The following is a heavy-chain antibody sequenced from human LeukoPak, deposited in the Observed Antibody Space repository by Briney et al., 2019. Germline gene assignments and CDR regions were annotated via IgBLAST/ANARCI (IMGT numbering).Heavy chain of an antibody. V-gene: IGHV1-18*01. CDR2: ISAYNGNT. Sequence: ASVKVSCKASGGTFSSYAISWVRQAPGQGLEWMGWISAYNGNTNYAQKLQGRVTMTTDTSTSTAYMELRSLRSDDTAVYYCARVRPGGNWFDPWGQGTLVTVSS. D-gene: IGHD3-10*01. J-gene: IGHJ5*02. CDR3: ARVRPGGNWFDP. CDR1: GGTFSSYA.